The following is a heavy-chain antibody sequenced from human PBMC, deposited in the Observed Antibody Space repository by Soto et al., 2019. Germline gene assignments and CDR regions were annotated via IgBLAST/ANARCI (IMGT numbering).Heavy chain of an antibody. CDR2: IIPIFGTA. J-gene: IGHJ5*02. Sequence: QVQLVQSGAEVKKPGSSVKVSCKASGGTFSSYAISGVRQAPGQGLEWMGGIIPIFGTANYAQKFQGRVTITADESTSTAYMELSSLRSEDTAVYYCARKVGTSDIVVNWFDPWGQGTLVTVSS. V-gene: IGHV1-69*01. CDR1: GGTFSSYA. D-gene: IGHD2-21*01. CDR3: ARKVGTSDIVVNWFDP.